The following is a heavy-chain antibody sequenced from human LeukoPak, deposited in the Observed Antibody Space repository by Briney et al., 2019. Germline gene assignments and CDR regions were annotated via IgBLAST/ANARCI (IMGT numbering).Heavy chain of an antibody. V-gene: IGHV3-30*01. CDR2: ISYDGSNK. CDR1: GFTFSSYA. CDR3: ARNSRSYSSPFDY. J-gene: IGHJ4*02. D-gene: IGHD1-26*01. Sequence: GGSLRLSCAASGFTFSSYAMHWVRQAPGKGLEWVAVISYDGSNKYYADSVKGRFTISRDNSKNTLYLQMNNLRAEDTAVYYCARNSRSYSSPFDYWGQGTLVTVSS.